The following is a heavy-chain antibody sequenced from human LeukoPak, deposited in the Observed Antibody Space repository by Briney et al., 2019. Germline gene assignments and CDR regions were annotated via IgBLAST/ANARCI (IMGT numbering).Heavy chain of an antibody. D-gene: IGHD3-10*01. Sequence: GGSLRLFCAASGFTFSSYAMSWDRQAPGKGLEWVSAISGSGGSTYYADSVKGRFTISRDNSKNTLYLQMNSLRAEDTAVYYCAKLWFGELSAFDYWGQGTLVTVSS. CDR3: AKLWFGELSAFDY. V-gene: IGHV3-23*01. CDR1: GFTFSSYA. CDR2: ISGSGGST. J-gene: IGHJ4*02.